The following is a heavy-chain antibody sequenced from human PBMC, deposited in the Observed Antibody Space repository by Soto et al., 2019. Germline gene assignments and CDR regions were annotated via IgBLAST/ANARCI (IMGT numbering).Heavy chain of an antibody. CDR2: IYYSGST. J-gene: IGHJ4*02. Sequence: SETLSLTCTVSDGSISSSSYYWGWIRQPPGKGLEWIGSIYYSGSTYYTPSLKNRVTISADTSKNQFSLRLNSVTAADTAVYYCARQHYYDSSGYYTWNWGQGTLVTVS. CDR1: DGSISSSSYY. D-gene: IGHD3-22*01. V-gene: IGHV4-39*01. CDR3: ARQHYYDSSGYYTWN.